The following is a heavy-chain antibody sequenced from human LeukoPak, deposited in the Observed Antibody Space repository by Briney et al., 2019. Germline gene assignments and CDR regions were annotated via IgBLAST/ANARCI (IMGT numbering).Heavy chain of an antibody. D-gene: IGHD5-12*01. CDR3: TKLGGAYSGYEIDY. CDR1: GFTFSSYA. J-gene: IGHJ4*02. CDR2: VSGSGGST. Sequence: PGGSLRLSCAASGFTFSSYAMNWVRQAPGKGLERVSTVSGSGGSTYYADSVKGRFTISRDNSKNTLYLQMNSLRAEDTAIYYCTKLGGAYSGYEIDYWGKGTLVTVSS. V-gene: IGHV3-23*01.